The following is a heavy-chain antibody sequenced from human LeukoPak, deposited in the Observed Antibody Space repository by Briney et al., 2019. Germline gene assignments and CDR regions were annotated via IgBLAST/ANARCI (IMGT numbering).Heavy chain of an antibody. V-gene: IGHV4-34*01. J-gene: IGHJ4*02. Sequence: PSETLSLTCAVYGGSFSGYYWSWIRQPPGKGLEWIGEINHSGSTNYNPSLKSRVTISVDTSKNQFSLKLSSVTVADTAVYYCARSPFRRHLGSGSYYYFDYWGQGTLVTVSS. CDR2: INHSGST. D-gene: IGHD1-26*01. CDR3: ARSPFRRHLGSGSYYYFDY. CDR1: GGSFSGYY.